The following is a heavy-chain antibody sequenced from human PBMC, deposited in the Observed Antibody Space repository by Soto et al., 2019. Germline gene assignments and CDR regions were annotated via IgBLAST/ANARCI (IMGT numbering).Heavy chain of an antibody. CDR2: IYTSGST. CDR1: GGSISSYY. Sequence: PSETLSLTCTVSGGSISSYYWSWIRQPAGKXLEWIGRIYTSGSTNYNPSLKSRVTMSVDTSKNQFSLKLSSVTAADTAVYYCARDSLLAAAGTPIYYYYGMDVWGQGTTVTVSS. D-gene: IGHD6-13*01. J-gene: IGHJ6*02. V-gene: IGHV4-4*07. CDR3: ARDSLLAAAGTPIYYYYGMDV.